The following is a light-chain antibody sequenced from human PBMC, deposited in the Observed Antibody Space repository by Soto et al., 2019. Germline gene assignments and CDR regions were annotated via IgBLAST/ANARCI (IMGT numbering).Light chain of an antibody. Sequence: QSALTQPASVSGSPGQSITISCTGSSSDVGGYNYVSWYQQYPGKVPRLMIYEVYNRPSGVSNRFSGSKSGNTASLTISGLQHDHEPDSSCSSYTSSSAYVFGTGTKVTVL. CDR3: SSYTSSSAYV. V-gene: IGLV2-14*01. CDR2: EVY. J-gene: IGLJ1*01. CDR1: SSDVGGYNY.